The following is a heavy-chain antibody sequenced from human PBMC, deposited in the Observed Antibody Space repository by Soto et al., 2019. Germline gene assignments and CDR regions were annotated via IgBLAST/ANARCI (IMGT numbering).Heavy chain of an antibody. Sequence: GDSLTIYCKVSGYRFLNSCIAWVRQMAGKGLEWMGIIYPADSDTRYRPSFQGQLTISAAKSISTAYLQWSGLKDSDTAMYYCALTLYRGTSYDQWGQGTLVTDSS. D-gene: IGHD2-21*01. CDR3: ALTLYRGTSYDQ. CDR1: GYRFLNSC. J-gene: IGHJ1*01. V-gene: IGHV5-51*01. CDR2: IYPADSDT.